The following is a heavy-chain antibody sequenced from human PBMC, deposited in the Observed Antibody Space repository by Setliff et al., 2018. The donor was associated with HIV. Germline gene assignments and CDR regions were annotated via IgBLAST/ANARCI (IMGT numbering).Heavy chain of an antibody. V-gene: IGHV4-34*01. J-gene: IGHJ5*02. CDR3: ARGGTSSNWFGP. CDR1: GGSFSGYY. CDR2: IYNSGST. D-gene: IGHD2-2*01. Sequence: SETLSLTCAVYGGSFSGYYWSWIRQPPGKGLEWIGSIYNSGSTNYNPSLTSRVTISVDTSKHQFSLKLTSVTAADTAVYYCARGGTSSNWFGPWGQGTLVTVSS.